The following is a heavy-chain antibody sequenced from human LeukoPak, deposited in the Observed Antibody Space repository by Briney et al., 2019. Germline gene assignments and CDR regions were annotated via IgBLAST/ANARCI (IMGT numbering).Heavy chain of an antibody. Sequence: SETLSLTCTVSGGSISTSSYYWGWVRQPPGKGLEWIGNIFYSGSTYYSPSLKSRVTISLDTSRNQFSLKLSSVTAADTAVYYCARLYRLQAGYYMDVWGKGTTVTVSS. CDR1: GGSISTSSYY. J-gene: IGHJ6*03. V-gene: IGHV4-39*07. CDR3: ARLYRLQAGYYMDV. D-gene: IGHD3-16*02. CDR2: IFYSGST.